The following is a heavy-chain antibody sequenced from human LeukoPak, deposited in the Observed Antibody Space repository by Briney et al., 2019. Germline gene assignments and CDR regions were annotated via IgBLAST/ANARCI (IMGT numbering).Heavy chain of an antibody. CDR1: GGSISSGSYY. CDR2: IYTSGST. CDR3: ARTPVHYDFWSGYPMYYMDV. V-gene: IGHV4-61*02. J-gene: IGHJ6*03. Sequence: PSETLSLTCTVSGGSISSGSYYWSWIRQPAGKGLEWIGRIYTSGSTNYNPSLKSRVTISVDTSKNQFSLKLSSVTAADTAVYYCARTPVHYDFWSGYPMYYMDVWGKGTTVTVSS. D-gene: IGHD3-3*01.